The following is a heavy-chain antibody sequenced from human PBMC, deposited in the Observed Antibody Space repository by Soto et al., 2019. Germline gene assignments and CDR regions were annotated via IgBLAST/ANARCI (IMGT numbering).Heavy chain of an antibody. CDR2: IYYSGST. CDR3: ARRWGTSFDF. CDR1: GGSISSYC. J-gene: IGHJ4*02. D-gene: IGHD7-27*01. V-gene: IGHV4-59*01. Sequence: SETLSLTCTVSGGSISSYCLSWIRQPPGKGLEWIGYIYYSGSTNYNPSLKSRVTISVDTSKNQFSLKLTSVTAADTAVYYCARRWGTSFDFWGQGTLVTVSS.